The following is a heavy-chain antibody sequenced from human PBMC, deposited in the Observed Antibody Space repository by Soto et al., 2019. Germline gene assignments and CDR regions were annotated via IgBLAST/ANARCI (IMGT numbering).Heavy chain of an antibody. CDR3: ARAGGYSGYDHAFDI. CDR1: GGSISGGGYS. CDR2: IYHSGST. D-gene: IGHD5-12*01. Sequence: PSETLSLTCAVSGGSISGGGYSGSWIRQPPGKGLEWIGYIYHSGSTYYNPSLKSRVTISVDRSKNQFSLKLSSVTAADTAVYYCARAGGYSGYDHAFDIWGQGTMVTVSS. J-gene: IGHJ3*02. V-gene: IGHV4-30-2*01.